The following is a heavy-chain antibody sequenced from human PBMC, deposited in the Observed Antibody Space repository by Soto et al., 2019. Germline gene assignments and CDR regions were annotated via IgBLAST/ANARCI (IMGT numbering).Heavy chain of an antibody. CDR2: IVVSFGTA. V-gene: IGHV1-58*01. CDR1: GFTFTISA. CDR3: ASGIAAAGIVGFDY. D-gene: IGHD6-13*01. Sequence: GASVKVSCKASGFTFTISAVRWVRQARGQRLEWIGWIVVSFGTANYAQKFQERVTITTDASTSTAYMELSSLRSEDTAVYYCASGIAAAGIVGFDYWGQGTLVTVSS. J-gene: IGHJ4*02.